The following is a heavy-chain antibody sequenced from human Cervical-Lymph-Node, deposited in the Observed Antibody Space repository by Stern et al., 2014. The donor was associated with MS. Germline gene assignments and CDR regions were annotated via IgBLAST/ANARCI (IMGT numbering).Heavy chain of an antibody. J-gene: IGHJ2*01. CDR3: ARDPFGAYYDSSGYYYRDWYFDL. D-gene: IGHD3-22*01. CDR2: IYYSGST. Sequence: QVQLQESGPGLVKPSETLSLTCTVSGGSISSYYWSWIRQPPGKGLEWIGYIYYSGSTNYNPSLKSRVTISVDTSKNQFSLKLSSVTAADTAVYYCARDPFGAYYDSSGYYYRDWYFDLWGRGTLVTVSS. V-gene: IGHV4-59*01. CDR1: GGSISSYY.